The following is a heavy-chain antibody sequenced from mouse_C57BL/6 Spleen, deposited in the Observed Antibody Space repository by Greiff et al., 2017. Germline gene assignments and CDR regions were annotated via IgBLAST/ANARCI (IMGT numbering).Heavy chain of an antibody. CDR1: GFSLTSYG. Sequence: VMLVESGPGLVQPSQSLSITCTVSGFSLTSYGVHWVRQSPGKGLEWLGVIWSGGSTDYNAALISRLSIRKDNSKSQVFFKMNSLQADDTAIYYCARNEELLFYYYAMDYWGQGTSVTVSS. J-gene: IGHJ4*01. D-gene: IGHD2-1*01. CDR2: IWSGGST. CDR3: ARNEELLFYYYAMDY. V-gene: IGHV2-2*01.